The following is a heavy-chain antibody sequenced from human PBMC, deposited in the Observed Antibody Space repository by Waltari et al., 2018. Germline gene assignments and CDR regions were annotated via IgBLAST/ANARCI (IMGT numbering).Heavy chain of an antibody. V-gene: IGHV3-23*01. CDR3: ANVYYYDSSGYSRGVA. Sequence: EVQLLESGGGLVQPGGSLRPSCAASGFPFSGYALSWVRQAPGKGLEWVSAISGSGGSTYYADSVKGRFTISRDNSKNTLYLQMNSLRAEDTAVYYCANVYYYDSSGYSRGVAWGQGTLVTVSS. CDR2: ISGSGGST. J-gene: IGHJ5*02. D-gene: IGHD3-22*01. CDR1: GFPFSGYA.